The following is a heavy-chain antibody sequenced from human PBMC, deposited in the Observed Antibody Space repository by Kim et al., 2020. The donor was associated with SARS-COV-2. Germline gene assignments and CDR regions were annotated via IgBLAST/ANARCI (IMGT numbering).Heavy chain of an antibody. CDR3: AREVLGYCTSTSCYYGMDV. D-gene: IGHD2-2*01. CDR2: INHSGST. CDR1: GGSFSGYY. V-gene: IGHV4-34*01. J-gene: IGHJ6*02. Sequence: SETLSLTCAVYGGSFSGYYWNWIRQPPGKGLEWIGEINHSGSTNYNPSLKSRVTMSVDTSKNQFSLKLSSVTAADTAVYFCAREVLGYCTSTSCYYGMDVWGQGTTVTVSS.